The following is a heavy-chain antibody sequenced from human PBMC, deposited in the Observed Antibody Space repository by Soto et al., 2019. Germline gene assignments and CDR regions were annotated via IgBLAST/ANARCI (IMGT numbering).Heavy chain of an antibody. CDR3: ANRYFGY. CDR1: GFTFDDYA. CDR2: ISWNSGSI. V-gene: IGHV3-9*01. Sequence: EVQLVESGGGLVQPGRSLRLSCAASGFTFDDYAMHWVRQAPGKGLEWVSGISWNSGSIGYADSVKGRFTISRDNAKNSLYLQMNSLRAEDTALYYCANRYFGYWGQGTLVTVSS. J-gene: IGHJ4*02.